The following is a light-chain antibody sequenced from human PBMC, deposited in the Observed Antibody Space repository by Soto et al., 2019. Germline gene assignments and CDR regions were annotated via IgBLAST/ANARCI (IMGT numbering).Light chain of an antibody. CDR2: DVN. V-gene: IGLV2-14*03. CDR3: SSYTSSSTYV. CDR1: SSDVGGYNF. Sequence: QSVLTQPASVSGSPGQSITISCTGTSSDVGGYNFVSWYQQHPGKAPKLMIYDVNNRPSGVSNRFSGSKSGNTASLTISGLQAEDEADNYCSSYTSSSTYVFGTGTKVTVL. J-gene: IGLJ1*01.